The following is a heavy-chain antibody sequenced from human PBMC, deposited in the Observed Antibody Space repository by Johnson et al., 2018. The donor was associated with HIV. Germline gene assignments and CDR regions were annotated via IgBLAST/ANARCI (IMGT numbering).Heavy chain of an antibody. CDR3: ARGDGYRRAFDI. Sequence: VQLVESGGGVVQPGRSLRLSCAASGFTFSTYAMHWVRQAPGKGLEWVANIKQDGSEKYYVDSVKGRFTISRDNAKNSLYLQMNSLRAEDTAVYYCARGDGYRRAFDIWGQGTMVTVSS. D-gene: IGHD1-1*01. CDR2: IKQDGSEK. V-gene: IGHV3-7*01. CDR1: GFTFSTYA. J-gene: IGHJ3*02.